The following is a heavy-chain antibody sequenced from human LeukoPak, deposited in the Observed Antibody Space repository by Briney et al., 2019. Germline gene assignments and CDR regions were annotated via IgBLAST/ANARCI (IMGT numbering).Heavy chain of an antibody. Sequence: ASVKVSCKASGYSFTGFHIHWVRQAPGQGLEWMGWINPNSGGPKYAQKFQGRVTMTRDTSISTAYMELSRLKSDDTAVYFCARRVGVIGATWPFDYWGQGTLVTVSS. CDR1: GYSFTGFH. V-gene: IGHV1-2*02. J-gene: IGHJ4*02. D-gene: IGHD3-3*01. CDR3: ARRVGVIGATWPFDY. CDR2: INPNSGGP.